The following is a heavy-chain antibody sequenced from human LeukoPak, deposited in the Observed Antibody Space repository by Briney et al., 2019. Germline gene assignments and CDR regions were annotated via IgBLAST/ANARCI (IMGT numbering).Heavy chain of an antibody. Sequence: SVKVSCKASGGTFSSYTISWVRQAPGQGLEWMGRIIPILVIANYAHKLQGRVTITADKSTSTAYMELSSLRSEDTAVYSCARAREPSAGFDPWGQGTLVTVSS. CDR2: IIPILVIA. CDR3: ARAREPSAGFDP. J-gene: IGHJ5*02. V-gene: IGHV1-69*02. CDR1: GGTFSSYT. D-gene: IGHD1-26*01.